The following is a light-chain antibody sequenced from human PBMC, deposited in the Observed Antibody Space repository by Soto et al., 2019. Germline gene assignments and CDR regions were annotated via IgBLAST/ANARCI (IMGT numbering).Light chain of an antibody. CDR3: SSYAGSNYPYV. J-gene: IGLJ1*01. V-gene: IGLV2-8*01. CDR1: SSDVGSYNY. Sequence: QSALTQPATVSGSPGQSITISCTGTSSDVGSYNYVSWYQQHPGKAPKLLIYEVTKRPLGVPDRFSGSKSGNAASLTVSGLQAEDEADYYCSSYAGSNYPYVFGTGTKLTVL. CDR2: EVT.